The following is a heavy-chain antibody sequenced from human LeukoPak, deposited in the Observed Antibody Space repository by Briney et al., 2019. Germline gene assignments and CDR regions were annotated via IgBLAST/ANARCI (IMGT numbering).Heavy chain of an antibody. CDR3: AREHRYYYDSSGYYRYLDY. Sequence: SETLSLTCTVSGGSISSYYWSWIRQPAGKGLEWIGRIYTSGSTNYNPSLKSRVTMSVDTSKNQFSLKLSSVTAADTAVYYCAREHRYYYDSSGYYRYLDYWGQGTLVTVSS. J-gene: IGHJ4*02. CDR1: GGSISSYY. CDR2: IYTSGST. D-gene: IGHD3-22*01. V-gene: IGHV4-4*07.